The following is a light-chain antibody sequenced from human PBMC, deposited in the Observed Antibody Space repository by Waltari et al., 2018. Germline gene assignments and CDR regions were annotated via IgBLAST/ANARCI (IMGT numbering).Light chain of an antibody. CDR3: QQIYSTPPT. CDR2: ATS. V-gene: IGKV1-39*01. Sequence: DIEMTQSPSSLSASVGDRVTITCRASQSISRYLKWYQPKPGKAPKLLIYATSSLQSGVPSRFSGRGSGTDFTLTISSLQPDDFATYSCQQIYSTPPTFGQGTKLEIK. CDR1: QSISRY. J-gene: IGKJ2*01.